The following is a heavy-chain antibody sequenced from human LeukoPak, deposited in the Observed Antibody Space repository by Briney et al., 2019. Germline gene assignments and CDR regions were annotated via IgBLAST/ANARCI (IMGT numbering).Heavy chain of an antibody. Sequence: GGSLRLSCAASGFTFSSYGMHWVRQAPGKGLEWVAVIWYDGSNKYYADSVKGRFTISRDNSKNTLYLQMNSLRAEDTAVYYCAVRGFYGGKITGDYWGQGTLVTVSS. CDR2: IWYDGSNK. J-gene: IGHJ4*02. CDR3: AVRGFYGGKITGDY. D-gene: IGHD4-23*01. CDR1: GFTFSSYG. V-gene: IGHV3-33*01.